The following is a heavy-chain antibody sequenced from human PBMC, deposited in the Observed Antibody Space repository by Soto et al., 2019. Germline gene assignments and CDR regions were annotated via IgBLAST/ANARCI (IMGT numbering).Heavy chain of an antibody. CDR1: GFGFGNHG. V-gene: IGHV3-30*18. CDR2: ISYDGNVK. CDR3: AKDLKVSGGFHGSLNYYYGMDV. D-gene: IGHD3-10*01. Sequence: GGSLRLSCAASGFGFGNHGIQWFRQAPGKGLEGWPVISYDGNVKYYTDSVKGRFTISRDNSQSTLFLQMDSLRPEDAAVYYCAKDLKVSGGFHGSLNYYYGMDVWGQGTTVTVSS. J-gene: IGHJ6*02.